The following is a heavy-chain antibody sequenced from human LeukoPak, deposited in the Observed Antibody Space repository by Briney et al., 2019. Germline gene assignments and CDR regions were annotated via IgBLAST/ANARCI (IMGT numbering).Heavy chain of an antibody. V-gene: IGHV3-30-3*01. CDR2: ISFDGNNE. J-gene: IGHJ4*02. CDR1: EFTFSSYA. CDR3: ANIIRKYASGYYYFDY. Sequence: GGSLRLSCAASEFTFSSYAMHWVRQAPGKGLEWVAAISFDGNNEYYADSVKGRFTISRDNSKNTLYLQMNSLRAEDTAVYYCANIIRKYASGYYYFDYWGQGTLVTVSS. D-gene: IGHD6-25*01.